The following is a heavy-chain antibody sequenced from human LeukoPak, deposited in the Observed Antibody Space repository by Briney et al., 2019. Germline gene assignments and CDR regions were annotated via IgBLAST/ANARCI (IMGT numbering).Heavy chain of an antibody. J-gene: IGHJ4*02. CDR2: ISGSAGST. D-gene: IGHD4-23*01. Sequence: QPGGSLRLSCAASGFTFRSYGMNWVRQAPGKGLGWVSAISGSAGSTYYADSVTGRFTISRDNSKNTLYLQMNSLRAEDTAVYYCAKDQNDSGGNSGSLDYWGQGTLVTVSS. CDR3: AKDQNDSGGNSGSLDY. V-gene: IGHV3-23*01. CDR1: GFTFRSYG.